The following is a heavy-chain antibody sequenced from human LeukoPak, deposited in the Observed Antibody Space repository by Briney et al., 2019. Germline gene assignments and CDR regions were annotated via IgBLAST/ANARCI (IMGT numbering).Heavy chain of an antibody. CDR2: ISADGRDK. Sequence: GGSLRLSCAASGLTFSSSGMHWVRQAPGKGLEWVTIISADGRDKHYADSVKGRFTISRDNSMNTLYLEMSSLRTEDTALYYCAKALGSYPETRYADYWGQGTLVTVSS. CDR1: GLTFSSSG. D-gene: IGHD1-26*01. CDR3: AKALGSYPETRYADY. V-gene: IGHV3-30*18. J-gene: IGHJ4*02.